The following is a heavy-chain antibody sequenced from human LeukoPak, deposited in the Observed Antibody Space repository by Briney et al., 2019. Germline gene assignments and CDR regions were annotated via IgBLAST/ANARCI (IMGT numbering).Heavy chain of an antibody. Sequence: SETLSLTCTVSGGSISSYYWTWIRQPPGKGLEWIGYIYYSGSTNCNPFLKSRVTISVDTSKNQFSLKLTSVTAADTAVYYCARGVNSGYFDYCGQGTLVTVSS. V-gene: IGHV4-59*13. CDR3: ARGVNSGYFDY. CDR1: GGSISSYY. CDR2: IYYSGST. D-gene: IGHD1-26*01. J-gene: IGHJ4*02.